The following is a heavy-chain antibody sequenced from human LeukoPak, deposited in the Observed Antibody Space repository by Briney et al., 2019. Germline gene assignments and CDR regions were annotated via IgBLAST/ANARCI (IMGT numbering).Heavy chain of an antibody. D-gene: IGHD1-20*01. CDR2: MYSNNIT. CDR1: GFTVSSNY. Sequence: GGSLRLSCAASGFTVSSNYMTWVRQAPGKGLEWVSVMYSNNITFYADSVKGRFTISRDTSKNTLYLQVNSLRAEDTAVYYCAKGITVMMVAPGYWGQGTLVTVSS. CDR3: AKGITVMMVAPGY. V-gene: IGHV3-53*01. J-gene: IGHJ4*02.